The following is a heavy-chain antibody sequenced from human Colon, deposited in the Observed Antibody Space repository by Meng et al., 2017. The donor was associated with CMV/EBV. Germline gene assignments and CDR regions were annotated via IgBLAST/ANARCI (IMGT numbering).Heavy chain of an antibody. D-gene: IGHD3-3*01. J-gene: IGHJ4*02. Sequence: SVKVSCKASGGTFSSYAISWVRQAPGQGLEWMGGIIPILGIANYAQKFQGRVTITADKSTSTAYMELSSLRSEDTAVYYCARTLRNFWGGHSSADYWGQGTLVTVSS. V-gene: IGHV1-69*10. CDR3: ARTLRNFWGGHSSADY. CDR2: IIPILGIA. CDR1: GGTFSSYA.